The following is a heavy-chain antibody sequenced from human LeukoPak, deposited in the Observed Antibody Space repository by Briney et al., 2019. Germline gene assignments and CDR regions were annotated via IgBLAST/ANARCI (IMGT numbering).Heavy chain of an antibody. CDR3: AKDLRRGHYMDV. Sequence: GGSLRLSCAASGFTFSSYWMSWVRQAPGKGLEWVANIKKDGSEKYYVDSVKGRFTISRDNSKNTLYLQMNSLRAEDTAVYYCAKDLRRGHYMDVWGKGTTVTVSS. CDR1: GFTFSSYW. J-gene: IGHJ6*03. CDR2: IKKDGSEK. V-gene: IGHV3-7*03. D-gene: IGHD3-10*01.